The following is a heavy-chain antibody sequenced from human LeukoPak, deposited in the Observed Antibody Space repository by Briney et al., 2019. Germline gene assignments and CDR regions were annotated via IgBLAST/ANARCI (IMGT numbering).Heavy chain of an antibody. Sequence: SETLSLTCTVSGVSINSNTYSWGWIRQPPGKGLEWIGEINHSGSTNYNPSLKSRVTISVDTSKNQFSLKLSSVTAADTAVYYCARGDGYNRSFDYWGQGTLVTVSS. J-gene: IGHJ4*02. CDR2: INHSGST. V-gene: IGHV4-39*07. D-gene: IGHD5-24*01. CDR1: GVSINSNTYS. CDR3: ARGDGYNRSFDY.